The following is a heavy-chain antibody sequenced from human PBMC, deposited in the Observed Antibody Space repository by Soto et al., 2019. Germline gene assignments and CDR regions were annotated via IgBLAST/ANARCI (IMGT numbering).Heavy chain of an antibody. CDR3: ATDRAYCGGDCYNGMDV. CDR2: FDPEDGET. J-gene: IGHJ6*02. D-gene: IGHD2-21*02. V-gene: IGHV1-24*01. Sequence: ASVKVSCKVSGYTLTELSIHWVRQAPGKGLEWMGGFDPEDGETIYAQKFQGRVTMTEDTSTDTAYMELSSLRSEDTAVYYCATDRAYCGGDCYNGMDVWGQGTTVTVSS. CDR1: GYTLTELS.